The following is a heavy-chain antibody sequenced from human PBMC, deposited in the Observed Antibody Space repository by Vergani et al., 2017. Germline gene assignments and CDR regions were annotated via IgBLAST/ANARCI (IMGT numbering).Heavy chain of an antibody. D-gene: IGHD2-21*02. CDR3: ARGPPEAYCGGDCFYYFDY. Sequence: EVQLVESGGGLVKPGRSLRLSCSASAFTFGDYAMSWFRQAPGKGLEWVGFIRSKPNGGTTEYAASVKGRFTISRDDSKSIAYLQMNRLKTEDTAVYFCARGPPEAYCGGDCFYYFDYWGQGTLVTVSS. J-gene: IGHJ4*02. CDR2: IRSKPNGGTT. V-gene: IGHV3-49*05. CDR1: AFTFGDYA.